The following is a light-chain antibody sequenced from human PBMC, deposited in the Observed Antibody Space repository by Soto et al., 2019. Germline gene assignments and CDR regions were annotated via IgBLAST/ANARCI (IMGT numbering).Light chain of an antibody. J-gene: IGLJ3*02. CDR1: SSDVGGYNF. CDR2: DVS. V-gene: IGLV2-11*01. CDR3: CSYAGSYTWV. Sequence: QSVLTQPRSVSGSPGQSVTISCTGTSSDVGGYNFVSWYQHHPGKAPKLMIYDVSKRPSGVPDRFSGSKSGNTASLTISGLQAEAEAEYYCCSYAGSYTWVFGGGTQLTVL.